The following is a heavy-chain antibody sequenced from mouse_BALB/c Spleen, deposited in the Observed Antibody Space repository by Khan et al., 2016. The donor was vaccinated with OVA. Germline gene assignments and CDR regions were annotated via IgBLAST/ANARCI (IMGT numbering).Heavy chain of an antibody. CDR1: GYTFTSYW. J-gene: IGHJ3*01. CDR3: ANHGSSSAWLTY. V-gene: IGHV1-7*01. D-gene: IGHD1-1*01. Sequence: VQLQQSGAELAKPGASVKMSCKASGYTFTSYWMHWVKQRPGQGLEWIGYINPSTGYTEYHQRFKDQSTLTADTSSSTAYMQLSSLTSEESAVYYWANHGSSSAWLTYWGQGTLVTVSA. CDR2: INPSTGYT.